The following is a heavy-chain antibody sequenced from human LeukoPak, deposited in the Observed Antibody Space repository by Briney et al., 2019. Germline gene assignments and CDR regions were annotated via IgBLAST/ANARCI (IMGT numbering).Heavy chain of an antibody. V-gene: IGHV1-69*06. CDR1: GGTFSSYA. CDR2: IIPIFGTA. Sequence: ASVEVSCKASGGTFSSYAISWVRQAPGQGLEWMGGIIPIFGTANYAQKFQGRVTITADKSTSTAYMELSSLRSEDTAVYYCAATPLGYCSSTSCYHTIDYWGQGTLVTVSS. CDR3: AATPLGYCSSTSCYHTIDY. J-gene: IGHJ4*02. D-gene: IGHD2-2*01.